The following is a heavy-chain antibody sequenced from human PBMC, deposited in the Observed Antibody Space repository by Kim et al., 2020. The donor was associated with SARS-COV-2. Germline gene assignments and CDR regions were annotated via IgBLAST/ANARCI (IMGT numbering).Heavy chain of an antibody. CDR3: ARGPVSSAAIYYFDY. V-gene: IGHV1-18*04. J-gene: IGHJ4*02. Sequence: ASVKVSCKASGYRFISFGINWVRQAPGQGLEWMGWISPYIGDTNYGQKMQGRLSMTTDPSTSTAYMELRSLRSDDTAVYFCARGPVSSAAIYYFDYWGQGTLVTVSS. D-gene: IGHD2-2*01. CDR2: ISPYIGDT. CDR1: GYRFISFG.